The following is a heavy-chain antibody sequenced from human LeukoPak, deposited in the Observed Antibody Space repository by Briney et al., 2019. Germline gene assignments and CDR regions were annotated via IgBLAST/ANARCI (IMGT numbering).Heavy chain of an antibody. CDR3: ARDSPWSEAEQWLVRFDY. Sequence: GASVKVSCKASGYTFTSYGISWVRQAPGQGLEWMGWISAYNGNTNYAQELQGRVTMTTDTSTSTAYMELRSLRSDDTAVYYCARDSPWSEAEQWLVRFDYWGQGTLVTVSS. D-gene: IGHD6-19*01. CDR1: GYTFTSYG. CDR2: ISAYNGNT. J-gene: IGHJ4*02. V-gene: IGHV1-18*04.